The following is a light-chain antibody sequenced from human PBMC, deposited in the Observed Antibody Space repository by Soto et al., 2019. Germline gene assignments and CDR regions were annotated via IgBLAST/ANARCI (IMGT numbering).Light chain of an antibody. J-gene: IGLJ3*02. Sequence: QSVLTQPASVSGSPGQSITISCTGSSSDVGFYNYVSWYQHHPGKAPKLMIYDVSNRPSGVSNRFSGSKSGNTAFLTISGLQAEDEADYYCSSYVTSNTVVLGGGTKVTVL. CDR1: SSDVGFYNY. V-gene: IGLV2-14*03. CDR3: SSYVTSNTVV. CDR2: DVS.